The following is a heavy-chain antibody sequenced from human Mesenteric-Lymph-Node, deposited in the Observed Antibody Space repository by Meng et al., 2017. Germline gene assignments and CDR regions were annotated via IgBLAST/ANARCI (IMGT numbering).Heavy chain of an antibody. D-gene: IGHD3-22*01. CDR1: GGSFSGYY. J-gene: IGHJ4*02. Sequence: QVQLQQWVVGLLKPSETLSPPCAVYGGSFSGYYWSWIRQPPGKGLEWIGEINHSGSTNYNPSLKSRVTISVDTSKNQFSLKLSSVTAADTAVYYCARGFLLYDSSGYPPHYFDYWGQGTLVTVSS. V-gene: IGHV4-34*01. CDR3: ARGFLLYDSSGYPPHYFDY. CDR2: INHSGST.